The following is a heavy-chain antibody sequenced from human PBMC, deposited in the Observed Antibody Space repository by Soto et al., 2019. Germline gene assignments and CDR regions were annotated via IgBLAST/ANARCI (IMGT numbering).Heavy chain of an antibody. V-gene: IGHV1-3*05. CDR1: GYTFTSYA. Sequence: QVQLVQSGAEEKKPGASVKVSCKASGYTFTSYAMHWVRQAPGQRLEWMGWINAGNGNTKYSQKFQGRVTITRDTSASTAYMELSSLRSEDTAVYYCARGRTGTTISWFDPWGQGTLVTVSS. J-gene: IGHJ5*02. CDR2: INAGNGNT. D-gene: IGHD1-7*01. CDR3: ARGRTGTTISWFDP.